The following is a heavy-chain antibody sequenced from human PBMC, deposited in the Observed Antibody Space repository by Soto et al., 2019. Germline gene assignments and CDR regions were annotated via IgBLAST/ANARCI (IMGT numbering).Heavy chain of an antibody. CDR1: GYAFTTYG. J-gene: IGHJ4*02. CDR2: ISAHNGNT. V-gene: IGHV1-18*01. CDR3: ARGRDGDY. Sequence: QVHLVQSGAEVKKPGASVKVSCKGSGYAFTTYGITWVRQAPGQGLEWMGWISAHNGNTNYAQKLQGRVTVTRDTSTSTAHMELRSLRTDDTAVDYCARGRDGDYWGQGALVTVSS. D-gene: IGHD6-6*01.